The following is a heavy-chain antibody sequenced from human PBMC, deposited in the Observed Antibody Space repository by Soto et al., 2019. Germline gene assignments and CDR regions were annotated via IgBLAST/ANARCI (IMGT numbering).Heavy chain of an antibody. D-gene: IGHD6-13*01. CDR1: GFTFSSYG. CDR2: ISYDGSNK. Sequence: GGSLRLSCAASGFTFSSYGMHWVRQAPGKRLEWVAVISYDGSNKYYADSVKGRSTISRDNSKNTLYLQMNSLRAEDTAVYYCAKDMGIAAAGPPTGYYYGMDVWGQGTTVTVS. V-gene: IGHV3-30*18. CDR3: AKDMGIAAAGPPTGYYYGMDV. J-gene: IGHJ6*02.